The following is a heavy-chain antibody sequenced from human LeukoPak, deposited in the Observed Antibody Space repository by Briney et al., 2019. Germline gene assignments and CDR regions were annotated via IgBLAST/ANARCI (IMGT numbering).Heavy chain of an antibody. J-gene: IGHJ4*02. Sequence: GGSLRLSCAASGFTFSSYEMNWVRQAPGKGLEWVAFIRYDGSDKYYADSVKGRFTISRDNSNNTLYLQMNSLRAEDTAVYYCARKGFNLDYWGQGTLVTVSS. CDR2: IRYDGSDK. V-gene: IGHV3-30*02. CDR1: GFTFSSYE. D-gene: IGHD2-15*01. CDR3: ARKGFNLDY.